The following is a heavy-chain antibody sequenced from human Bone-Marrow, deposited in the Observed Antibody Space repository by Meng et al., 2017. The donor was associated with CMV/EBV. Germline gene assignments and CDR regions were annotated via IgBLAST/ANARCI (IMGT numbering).Heavy chain of an antibody. D-gene: IGHD6-13*01. V-gene: IGHV3-48*03. CDR1: GFTFSSYE. CDR3: AKGGSSSSFLRTYYFDY. J-gene: IGHJ4*02. Sequence: GESLKISCAASGFTFSSYEMNWVRQAPGKGLEWVSYISSSGSTIYYADSVKGRFTISRDNAKNTLYLQMNSLRAEDTAVYYCAKGGSSSSFLRTYYFDYWGQGTLVTVSS. CDR2: ISSSGSTI.